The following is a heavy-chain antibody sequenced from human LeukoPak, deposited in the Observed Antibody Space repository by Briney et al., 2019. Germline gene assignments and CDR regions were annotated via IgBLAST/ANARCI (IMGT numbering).Heavy chain of an antibody. CDR2: ISYDGSNK. CDR1: GFTFSSYG. Sequence: PGGSLRLSCAASGFTFSSYGMHWVRQAPGKGLEWVAVISYDGSNKYYADSVKGRFTISRDNSKNTLYLQMNSLRAEDTAVYYCAKYSWGAVAAPFDYWGQGTLVTVSS. D-gene: IGHD6-19*01. J-gene: IGHJ4*02. CDR3: AKYSWGAVAAPFDY. V-gene: IGHV3-30*18.